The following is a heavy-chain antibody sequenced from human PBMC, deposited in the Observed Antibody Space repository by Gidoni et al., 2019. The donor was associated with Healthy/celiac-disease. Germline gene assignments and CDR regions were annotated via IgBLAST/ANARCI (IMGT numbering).Heavy chain of an antibody. J-gene: IGHJ6*02. CDR1: GYTFTSYY. V-gene: IGHV1-46*01. Sequence: QVQLVQSGAEVKKPGASVKVSCKASGYTFTSYYMHWVRQAPGQGLEWMGIINPSGGSTSYAQKFQGRVTMTRDTSTSTVYMELSSLRSEDTAVYYCARDHERYYGSGSYVEPKIPPRRLVYYYYYYGMDVWGQGTTVTVSS. D-gene: IGHD3-10*01. CDR3: ARDHERYYGSGSYVEPKIPPRRLVYYYYYYGMDV. CDR2: INPSGGST.